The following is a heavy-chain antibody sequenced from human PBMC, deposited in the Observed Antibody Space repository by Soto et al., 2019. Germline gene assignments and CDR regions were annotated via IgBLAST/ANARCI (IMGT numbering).Heavy chain of an antibody. CDR3: AREGLDTAGCFDV. CDR2: IEGDGSST. V-gene: IGHV3-74*01. D-gene: IGHD6-13*01. CDR1: GVTFSSYW. J-gene: IGHJ3*01. Sequence: GALKLSCAASGVTFSSYWMHWVRQAPGKGLEWVSRIEGDGSSTTSADSVKGRFTVSRDDARNTLYLQMSSLRADDTAIYYCAREGLDTAGCFDVWGQGTMVTVSS.